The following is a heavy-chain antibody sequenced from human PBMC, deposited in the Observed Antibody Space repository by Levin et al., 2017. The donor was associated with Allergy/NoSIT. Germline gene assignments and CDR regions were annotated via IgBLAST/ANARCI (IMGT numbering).Heavy chain of an antibody. CDR1: GGSIRSGGYY. J-gene: IGHJ4*02. Sequence: SQTLSLTCTVSGGSIRSGGYYWSWIRQHPGKGLEWIGYIFYSGSTYYNPSLRSRVTISLDTSKNQFSLKLSSVTAADTAVYDCARFRYSGYDPYHFDYWGQGTLVTVSS. CDR3: ARFRYSGYDPYHFDY. V-gene: IGHV4-30-4*08. CDR2: IFYSGST. D-gene: IGHD5-12*01.